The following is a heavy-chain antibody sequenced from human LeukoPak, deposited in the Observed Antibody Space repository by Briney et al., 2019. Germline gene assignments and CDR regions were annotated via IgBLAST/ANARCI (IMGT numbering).Heavy chain of an antibody. V-gene: IGHV5-51*01. CDR3: ARRSYYDSGGYYYDF. CDR2: IYPDDSDT. Sequence: GGPLKISFKGFGYLFTNYWIAWVRPMPGKGLEWMGIIYPDDSDTRYSPSFQGQVTISADKSISTAYLQWSSLKASDTAMYYCARRSYYDSGGYYYDFWGQGTLVTVSS. J-gene: IGHJ4*02. CDR1: GYLFTNYW. D-gene: IGHD3-22*01.